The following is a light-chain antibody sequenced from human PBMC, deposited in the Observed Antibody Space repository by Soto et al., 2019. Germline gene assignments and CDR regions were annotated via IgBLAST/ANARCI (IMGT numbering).Light chain of an antibody. J-gene: IGKJ3*01. CDR2: DAS. Sequence: EMVLTQSPATLSLSPGERAILSCRASQSVGTYLAWYQQKPGQAPRLLIYDASNRATGIPARFGGSGSGTDFTLTINSLEPEDFVVYYCQQRSNWPGTFGPGTKVDIK. CDR3: QQRSNWPGT. CDR1: QSVGTY. V-gene: IGKV3-11*01.